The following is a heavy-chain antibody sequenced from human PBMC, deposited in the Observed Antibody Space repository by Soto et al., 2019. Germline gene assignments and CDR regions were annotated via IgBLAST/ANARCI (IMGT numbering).Heavy chain of an antibody. CDR3: AAHGDSYYYMDV. CDR1: GFTFSSYA. Sequence: GGSLRLSCAASGFTFSSYAMSWVRQAPGKGLEWVSAISGSGGSTYYADSVKGRFTISRDNSKNTLYLQMNSLRAEDTAVYYCAAHGDSYYYMDVWGKGTTVTVSS. V-gene: IGHV3-23*01. CDR2: ISGSGGST. D-gene: IGHD3-10*01. J-gene: IGHJ6*03.